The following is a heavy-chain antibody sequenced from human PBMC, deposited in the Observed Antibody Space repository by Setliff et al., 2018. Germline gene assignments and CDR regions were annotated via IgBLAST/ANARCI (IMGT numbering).Heavy chain of an antibody. D-gene: IGHD1-26*01. CDR1: GGSIINSYY. V-gene: IGHV4-4*07. CDR2: ISTSGST. J-gene: IGHJ5*02. CDR3: ARDNTILGATDH. Sequence: SETLSLTCTVSGGSIINSYYWSWIRQPAGKGLEWIGRISTSGSTTYNPALNSRVTISVDTSTNQFSLRLTSLTAADTAVYFCARDNTILGATDHWGQGTLVTVSS.